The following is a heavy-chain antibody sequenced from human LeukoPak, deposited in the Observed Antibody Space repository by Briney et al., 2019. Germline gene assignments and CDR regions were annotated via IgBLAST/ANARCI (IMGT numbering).Heavy chain of an antibody. CDR2: ISSSSSTI. D-gene: IGHD6-13*01. CDR1: GFTFSSYS. Sequence: GGSLRLSCAASGFTFSSYSMNWVCQAPGKGLEWVSYISSSSSTIYCADSVKGRFTISRDNAKNSLYLQMNSLRAEDTAVYYCARGYSRNWFDPWGQGTLVTVSS. J-gene: IGHJ5*02. CDR3: ARGYSRNWFDP. V-gene: IGHV3-48*04.